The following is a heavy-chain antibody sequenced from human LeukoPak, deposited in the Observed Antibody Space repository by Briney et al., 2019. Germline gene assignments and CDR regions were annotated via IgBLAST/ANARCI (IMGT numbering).Heavy chain of an antibody. CDR3: ARVGGPGAFDV. V-gene: IGHV3-64*01. CDR1: GFTFSGYA. J-gene: IGHJ3*01. D-gene: IGHD2-15*01. CDR2: ITNDGITT. Sequence: GGSLRLSCAASGFTFSGYAMHWVRQAPGKGLEYVSAITNDGITTYYANPVKGRFTISRDNSKNTLYLQMGSLRAEDMAVYYCARVGGPGAFDVWGQGTMVTVSS.